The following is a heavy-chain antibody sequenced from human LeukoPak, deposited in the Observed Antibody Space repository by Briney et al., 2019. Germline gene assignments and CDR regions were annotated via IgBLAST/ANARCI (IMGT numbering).Heavy chain of an antibody. CDR3: ASTRGALTDYYYYMDV. J-gene: IGHJ6*03. CDR2: IYYSGST. V-gene: IGHV4-31*03. D-gene: IGHD1-26*01. CDR1: GGSISSGGYY. Sequence: SETLSLTCTVSGGSISSGGYYWSWIRQHPGKGLEWIGYIYYSGSTYYNPSLKRRVTISVDTSKNQFSMKLSSVTAADTAVYYCASTRGALTDYYYYMDVWGKGTTVTVSS.